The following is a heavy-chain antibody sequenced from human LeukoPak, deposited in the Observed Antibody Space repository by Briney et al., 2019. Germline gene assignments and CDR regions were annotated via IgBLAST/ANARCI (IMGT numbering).Heavy chain of an antibody. Sequence: GGSLRLSCAASGFTFTSYSMTWVRQAPGKGLEWVSSISSSSTYIYHGDSVNGRFTISRDNAKNALYLQMKSLRPEDTAVYYCARGAAFDSWGQGTLVTVSS. CDR3: ARGAAFDS. V-gene: IGHV3-21*01. CDR2: ISSSSTYI. CDR1: GFTFTSYS. J-gene: IGHJ4*02.